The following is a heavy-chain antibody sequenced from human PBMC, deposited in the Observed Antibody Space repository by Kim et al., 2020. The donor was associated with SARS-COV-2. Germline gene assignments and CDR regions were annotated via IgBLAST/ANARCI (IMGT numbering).Heavy chain of an antibody. D-gene: IGHD2-2*02. Sequence: GGSLRLSCAASGFTFSTYAMSWVRQAPGKGLEWVSVITASGGSRYYTDSVQGRFTISRDNSKNSLYLQLNSLRAEDTAVYYCAKDRGYCGSPPCYSWFDPWGQGTLVTVSS. CDR3: AKDRGYCGSPPCYSWFDP. J-gene: IGHJ5*02. V-gene: IGHV3-23*01. CDR2: ITASGGSR. CDR1: GFTFSTYA.